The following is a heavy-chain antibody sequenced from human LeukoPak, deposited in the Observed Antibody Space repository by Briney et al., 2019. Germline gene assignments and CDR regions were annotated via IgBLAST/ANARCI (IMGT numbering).Heavy chain of an antibody. CDR3: ARVENIPVLARAERDYYYYMDV. CDR1: GDSISSSSSY. V-gene: IGHV4-39*07. J-gene: IGHJ6*03. Sequence: SETLSLTCSVSGDSISSSSSYWGWIRQPPGKGLEWIGSIYYSGSTYYNPSLKSRVTISVDTSKNQFSLKLSSVTAADTAVYYCARVENIPVLARAERDYYYYMDVWGKGTTVTVSS. CDR2: IYYSGST. D-gene: IGHD2/OR15-2a*01.